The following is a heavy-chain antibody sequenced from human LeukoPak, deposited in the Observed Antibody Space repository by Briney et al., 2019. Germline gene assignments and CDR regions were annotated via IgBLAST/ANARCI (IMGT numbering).Heavy chain of an antibody. CDR2: IYYSGST. J-gene: IGHJ2*01. CDR1: GGSISSSGYY. V-gene: IGHV4-39*07. Sequence: KSSETLSLTCTVSGGSISSSGYYWGWIRQPPGKGLEWIGSIYYSGSTYYSPSLKSRVTVSEDTSKNQFSLKLSSVTAADTAVYYCARWGYYDSSAPREVHWYFDLWGRGTLVTVSS. D-gene: IGHD3-22*01. CDR3: ARWGYYDSSAPREVHWYFDL.